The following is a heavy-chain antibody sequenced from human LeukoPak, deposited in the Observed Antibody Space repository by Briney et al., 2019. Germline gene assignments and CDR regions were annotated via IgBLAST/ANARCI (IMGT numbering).Heavy chain of an antibody. CDR3: AREMATITPHAFDI. J-gene: IGHJ3*02. CDR1: GGSISSYY. V-gene: IGHV4-4*07. Sequence: SETLSLTCTVSGGSISSYYWSWIRQPAGKGLEWIGRIYTSGSTNYNPSLKSRVTISVDTSKNQFSLKLSSVTAADTAVYYCAREMATITPHAFDIWGQGTMVTVSS. D-gene: IGHD5-24*01. CDR2: IYTSGST.